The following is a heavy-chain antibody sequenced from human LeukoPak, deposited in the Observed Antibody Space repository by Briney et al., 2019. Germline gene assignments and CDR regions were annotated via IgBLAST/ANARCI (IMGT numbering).Heavy chain of an antibody. CDR1: GGTVSSYA. CDR2: IIPILGIA. CDR3: ARDVRSYDSSGYYPRDFDY. Sequence: ASVKVSCKASGGTVSSYAISWVRQAPGQGLEWMGRIIPILGIANYAQKFQGRVTITADKSTSTAYMELSSLRSEDTAVYYCARDVRSYDSSGYYPRDFDYWGQGTLVTVSS. J-gene: IGHJ4*02. D-gene: IGHD3-22*01. V-gene: IGHV1-69*04.